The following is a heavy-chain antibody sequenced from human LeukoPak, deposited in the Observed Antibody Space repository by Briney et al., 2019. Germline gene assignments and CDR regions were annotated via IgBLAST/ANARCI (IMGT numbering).Heavy chain of an antibody. J-gene: IGHJ4*02. CDR1: GGSISSYY. D-gene: IGHD2-15*01. V-gene: IGHV4-59*01. CDR2: IYYSGST. CDR3: ARTDGPPYCSGGSCYSAEFDY. Sequence: SETLSLTCTVSGGSISSYYWSWIRQPPGKGLEWIGYIYYSGSTNYNPSLKSRVTISVDTSKNQFSLKLSSVTAADTAVYYCARTDGPPYCSGGSCYSAEFDYWGQGTLVTVSS.